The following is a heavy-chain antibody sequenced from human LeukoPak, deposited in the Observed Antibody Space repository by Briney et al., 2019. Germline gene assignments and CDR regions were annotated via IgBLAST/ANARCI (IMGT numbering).Heavy chain of an antibody. Sequence: SESLSLTCTVSGGSISSYYWSWIRQPPGKGLEWIGYIYYSESTNYNPSLKSRVTISVDTSKNQFSLKLSSVTAADTAVYYCARAARLLWFGELLPYWYFDLWGRGTMVTASS. J-gene: IGHJ2*01. V-gene: IGHV4-59*01. CDR3: ARAARLLWFGELLPYWYFDL. D-gene: IGHD3-10*01. CDR1: GGSISSYY. CDR2: IYYSEST.